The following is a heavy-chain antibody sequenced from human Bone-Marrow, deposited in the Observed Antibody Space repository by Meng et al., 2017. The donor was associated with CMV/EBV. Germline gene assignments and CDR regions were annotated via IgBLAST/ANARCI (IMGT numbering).Heavy chain of an antibody. CDR1: GFTFSSYW. D-gene: IGHD3-10*01. CDR3: ARGPRFGELFD. V-gene: IGHV3-7*01. J-gene: IGHJ4*02. Sequence: GESLKISCAASGFTFSSYWMSWVRQAPGKGLEWVANIKQDGSEKYYVDSVKGRLTISRDNAKNSLYLRINSLRAEDTAVYYCARGPRFGELFDWGQGTLVTVSS. CDR2: IKQDGSEK.